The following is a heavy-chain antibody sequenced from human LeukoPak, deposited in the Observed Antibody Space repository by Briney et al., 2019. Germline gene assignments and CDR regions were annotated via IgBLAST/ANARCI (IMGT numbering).Heavy chain of an antibody. V-gene: IGHV4-4*07. D-gene: IGHD6-13*01. CDR2: IYTSGST. J-gene: IGHJ4*02. CDR3: ARDQGIAAAGTFDY. Sequence: SETLSLTCTVSGGSISSYYWSWIQQPAGKGLEWIGRIYTSGSTNYNPSLKSRVTMSVDTSKNQFSLKLSSVTAADTAVYYCARDQGIAAAGTFDYWGQGTLVTVSS. CDR1: GGSISSYY.